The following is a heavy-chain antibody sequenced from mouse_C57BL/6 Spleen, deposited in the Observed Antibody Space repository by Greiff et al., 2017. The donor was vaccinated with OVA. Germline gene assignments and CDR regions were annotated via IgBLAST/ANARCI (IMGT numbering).Heavy chain of an antibody. CDR3: ARGITTVKGYYFDY. CDR1: GYAFSIYW. D-gene: IGHD1-1*01. J-gene: IGHJ2*01. Sequence: VQLVESGAELVKPGASVKISCKASGYAFSIYWMNWVKQRPGKGLEWIGQIYPGDGDTNYNGKFKGKATLTADKSSSTAYMQLSSLTSEDSAVYFCARGITTVKGYYFDYWGQGTTLTVSS. V-gene: IGHV1-80*01. CDR2: IYPGDGDT.